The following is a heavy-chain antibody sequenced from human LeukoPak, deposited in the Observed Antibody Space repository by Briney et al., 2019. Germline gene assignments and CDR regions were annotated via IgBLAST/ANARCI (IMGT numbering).Heavy chain of an antibody. CDR3: ATGVHGIAAAGDYYFDY. CDR2: MYYRGNT. J-gene: IGHJ4*02. D-gene: IGHD6-13*01. V-gene: IGHV4-59*01. Sequence: SETLSLTCTVSGGSIRSYYWSWIRQPPGKGLEWIVYMYYRGNTNYNPSLKSRVTISVDTSKNQFSLKLSSVTAADTAVYYCATGVHGIAAAGDYYFDYWGQGTLVTVSS. CDR1: GGSIRSYY.